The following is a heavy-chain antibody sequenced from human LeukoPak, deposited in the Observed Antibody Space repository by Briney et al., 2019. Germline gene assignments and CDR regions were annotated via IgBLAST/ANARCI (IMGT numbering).Heavy chain of an antibody. V-gene: IGHV1-2*02. D-gene: IGHD6-6*01. J-gene: IGHJ4*02. Sequence: GASVKVSCKASGYTFTGYYMHWVRQAPGQGLEWMGWINPNSGGTNYAQKFQGRVTMTRDTSISTAYMELSWLRSDDTAVYYCARAAGQLVPPFDYWGQGTLVTVSS. CDR2: INPNSGGT. CDR1: GYTFTGYY. CDR3: ARAAGQLVPPFDY.